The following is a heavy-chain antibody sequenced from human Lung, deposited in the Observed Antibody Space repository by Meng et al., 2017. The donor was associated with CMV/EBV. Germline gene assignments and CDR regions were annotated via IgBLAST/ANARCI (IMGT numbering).Heavy chain of an antibody. V-gene: IGHV3-7*01. J-gene: IGHJ6*02. CDR1: GFTFSSYW. CDR3: ARGMRVWASTYYYFGMDV. D-gene: IGHD2-2*01. CDR2: IKQDGSEK. Sequence: GGSLRLSCAASGFTFSSYWMSWVRQAPGKGLEWVANIKQDGSEKYYVDSVKGRFTISRDNAKNSLYLQMNSLRAEDTAVYYCARGMRVWASTYYYFGMDVWGQGXTVTVSS.